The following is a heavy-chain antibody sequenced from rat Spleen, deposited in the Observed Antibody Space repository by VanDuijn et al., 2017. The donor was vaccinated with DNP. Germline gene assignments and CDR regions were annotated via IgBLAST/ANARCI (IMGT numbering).Heavy chain of an antibody. CDR1: GFSLTNFH. V-gene: IGHV2-27*01. Sequence: QVQLKESGPGLVQPSQTLSLTCHVTGFSLTNFHVHWVPQPPGKGLEWMGRIQSGGTTDYNSAFKSRLSISRDTSKSQVFLKMNSVQTEDTAMYFCARSVLLGTTSPHYYGMDAWGQGTSVTVSS. CDR2: IQSGGTT. D-gene: IGHD1-5*01. CDR3: ARSVLLGTTSPHYYGMDA. J-gene: IGHJ4*01.